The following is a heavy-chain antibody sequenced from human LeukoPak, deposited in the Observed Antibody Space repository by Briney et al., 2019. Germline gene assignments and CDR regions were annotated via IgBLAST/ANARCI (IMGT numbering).Heavy chain of an antibody. CDR2: ISSSGSTI. Sequence: PGGSLRLSCAASGFTFSSYEMNWVRQAPGKGLERVSYISSSGSTIYYADSVKGRFTISRDNAKNSLYLQMNSLRAEDTAVYYCAREGRGTTTSLDSSYFDYCGQGTLVTVSS. D-gene: IGHD1-26*01. CDR1: GFTFSSYE. V-gene: IGHV3-48*03. CDR3: AREGRGTTTSLDSSYFDY. J-gene: IGHJ4*02.